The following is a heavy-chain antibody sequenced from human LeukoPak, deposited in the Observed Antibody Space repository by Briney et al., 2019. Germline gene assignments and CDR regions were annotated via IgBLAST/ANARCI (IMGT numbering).Heavy chain of an antibody. V-gene: IGHV3-23*01. CDR3: AKDKSKGELRGNEFDY. CDR1: GFTFTSYA. CDR2: ISGSGVST. Sequence: PGGTLRLSCAASGFTFTSYAMSWVRQAPGKGREWVSAISGSGVSTYYADSVKGRFTISRDNSKNTLYGHMNSVRAEDTALYYCAKDKSKGELRGNEFDYWGQGTLVIVAS. J-gene: IGHJ4*02. D-gene: IGHD1-7*01.